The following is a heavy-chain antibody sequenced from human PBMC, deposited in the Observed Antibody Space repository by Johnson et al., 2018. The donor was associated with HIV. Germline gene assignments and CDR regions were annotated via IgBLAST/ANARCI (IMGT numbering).Heavy chain of an antibody. CDR1: GFIVSSNC. D-gene: IGHD6-13*01. J-gene: IGHJ3*02. V-gene: IGHV3-53*01. CDR3: VRRPFGAAPGADTFDI. CDR2: IYSGGST. Sequence: VQLVESGGGLMQPGGSLRLSCAASGFIVSSNCMTWVRQAPGKGLEWVSVIYSGGSTYYADSVRGRFTISRDNAKNTLYLQMNSMRAEDTAVYYCVRRPFGAAPGADTFDIWGQGTMVTVSS.